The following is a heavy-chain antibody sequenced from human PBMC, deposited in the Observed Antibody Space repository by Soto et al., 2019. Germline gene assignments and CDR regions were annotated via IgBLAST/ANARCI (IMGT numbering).Heavy chain of an antibody. J-gene: IGHJ4*02. Sequence: QVQLVQSGAEVKKPGASVKVSCKASGYTFINNAITWVRQAPGQGLEWMGWISTENGNTNYAQNLQGRVILTRDRSTNTAYMELRSLRPEDTATYYCARDSSSGTFANWGQGALVTVSS. CDR3: ARDSSSGTFAN. D-gene: IGHD3-22*01. V-gene: IGHV1-18*04. CDR1: GYTFINNA. CDR2: ISTENGNT.